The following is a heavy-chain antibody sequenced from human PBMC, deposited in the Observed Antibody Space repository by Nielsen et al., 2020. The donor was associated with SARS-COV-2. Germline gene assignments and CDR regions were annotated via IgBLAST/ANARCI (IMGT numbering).Heavy chain of an antibody. V-gene: IGHV3-30*18. CDR3: AKDITLAKFGFDYYYYYGMDV. CDR1: GFTFNSYG. J-gene: IGHJ6*02. D-gene: IGHD3-10*01. Sequence: GGSLRLSCAASGFTFNSYGMHWVRQAPGKGLEWVAVISYDGSNKYYADSVKGRFTISRDNSKNTLYLQMNSLRAEDTAVYYCAKDITLAKFGFDYYYYYGMDVWGQGTTVTVSS. CDR2: ISYDGSNK.